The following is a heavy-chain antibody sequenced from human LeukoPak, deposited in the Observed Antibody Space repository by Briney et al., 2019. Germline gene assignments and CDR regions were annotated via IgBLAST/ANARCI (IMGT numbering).Heavy chain of an antibody. CDR2: IYPGDSDT. D-gene: IGHD3-22*01. V-gene: IGHV5-51*01. CDR3: ARLIDYYDSSGYYLDY. CDR1: GYNFTSYW. Sequence: GESLKISCKGSGYNFTSYWIGWGRQMPGKGLEWMGIIYPGDSDTRYSPSFQGQVTISADKSISTAYLQWSSLKASDTAMYYCARLIDYYDSSGYYLDYWGQGTLVTVSS. J-gene: IGHJ4*02.